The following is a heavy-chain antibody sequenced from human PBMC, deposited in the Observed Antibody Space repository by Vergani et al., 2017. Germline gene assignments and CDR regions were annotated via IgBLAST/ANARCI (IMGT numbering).Heavy chain of an antibody. D-gene: IGHD3-16*01. V-gene: IGHV3-15*01. Sequence: EVQLLESGGGLVQPGGSLRLSCAASGFTFSSYAMSWVRQAPGKGLEWVGRIKSKTDGGTKDYAAPVKGRFTISRDDSKNTLYLQMNSLKTEDTAVYYCTTEGHDYVWGSYSWGQGTLVTVSS. CDR3: TTEGHDYVWGSYS. J-gene: IGHJ4*02. CDR2: IKSKTDGGTK. CDR1: GFTFSSYA.